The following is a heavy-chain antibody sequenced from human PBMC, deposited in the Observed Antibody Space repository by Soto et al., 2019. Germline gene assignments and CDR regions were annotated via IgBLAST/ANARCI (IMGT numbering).Heavy chain of an antibody. CDR2: IYHSGST. D-gene: IGHD3-10*01. J-gene: IGHJ4*02. V-gene: IGHV4-4*02. CDR3: ARAVMVRGVTRGLDY. Sequence: QVQLQESGPGLVKPSGTLSLTCAVSGGSISSSNWWSWVRQPPGKGLEWIGEIYHSGSTNYNPSLKGRVTLSVDKSKNQFSLKLSSVTAADTAVYYCARAVMVRGVTRGLDYWGQGTLVTVSS. CDR1: GGSISSSNW.